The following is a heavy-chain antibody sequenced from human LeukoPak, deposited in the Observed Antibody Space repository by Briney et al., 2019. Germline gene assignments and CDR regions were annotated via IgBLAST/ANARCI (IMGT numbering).Heavy chain of an antibody. D-gene: IGHD2-15*01. CDR3: TRDHCRGDNCPSFDY. J-gene: IGHJ4*02. CDR1: GYTFTSFG. V-gene: IGHV1-18*04. Sequence: GASVRVSCNPSGYTFTSFGISWVRQAPGQGLEWMGWIGAYNGDTNYAQKFQGRVTMTTDTSTSTAYMDLRSLRPGDTAVYYCTRDHCRGDNCPSFDYWGQGTLVTVSS. CDR2: IGAYNGDT.